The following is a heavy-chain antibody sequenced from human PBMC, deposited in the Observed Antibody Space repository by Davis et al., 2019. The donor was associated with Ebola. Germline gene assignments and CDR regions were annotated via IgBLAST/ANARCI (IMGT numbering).Heavy chain of an antibody. D-gene: IGHD5-24*01. Sequence: GESLKISCAASGFTFSSYGMHWVRQAPGKGLEWVAVISYDGSNKYYADSVKGRFTISRDNSKNTLYLQMNSLRAEDTAVYYCARAERWLQLRAIDYWGQGTLVTVSS. V-gene: IGHV3-30*03. J-gene: IGHJ4*02. CDR1: GFTFSSYG. CDR2: ISYDGSNK. CDR3: ARAERWLQLRAIDY.